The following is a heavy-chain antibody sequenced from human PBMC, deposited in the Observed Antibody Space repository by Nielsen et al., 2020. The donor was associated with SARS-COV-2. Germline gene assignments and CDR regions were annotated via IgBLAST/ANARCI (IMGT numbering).Heavy chain of an antibody. Sequence: GESLKISCKTSGYTFTTYWIGWVRQMPGKGLEWMGIIYPGDSDTRYSPSFQGQVTISADESISTTYLQWSSLKASDTAMYYCAREGRDDSGTERHGMDVWGRGTTVTVSS. CDR2: IYPGDSDT. CDR1: GYTFTTYW. D-gene: IGHD3-10*01. V-gene: IGHV5-51*01. CDR3: AREGRDDSGTERHGMDV. J-gene: IGHJ6*02.